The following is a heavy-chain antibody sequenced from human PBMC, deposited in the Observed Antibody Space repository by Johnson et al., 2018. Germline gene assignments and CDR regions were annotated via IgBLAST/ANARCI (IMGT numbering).Heavy chain of an antibody. CDR1: GFTFSSYG. D-gene: IGHD5-18*01. Sequence: QVQLVQSGGGVVQPGRSLRLSCAASGFTFSSYGMHWVRQAPGKGLEWVAVISYDGSNKYYADSVKGRFTISRDNSKNTLYLQMNSLRAEDTAVYYCARDKAAMVYWDYYYMDVWGKGTTVTVSS. CDR3: ARDKAAMVYWDYYYMDV. V-gene: IGHV3-30*03. CDR2: ISYDGSNK. J-gene: IGHJ6*03.